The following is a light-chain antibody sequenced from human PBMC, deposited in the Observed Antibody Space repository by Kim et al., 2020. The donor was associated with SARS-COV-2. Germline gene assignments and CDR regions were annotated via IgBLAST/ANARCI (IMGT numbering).Light chain of an antibody. Sequence: PGERVTLSCSASQSVSSSYVTWYQQKPGQAPRLLIYGASTRATGIPARFSGSGSGTDFTLTISSLQPEDFAVYYCQQDYNLPRTFGQGTKLEI. J-gene: IGKJ2*01. CDR3: QQDYNLPRT. V-gene: IGKV3D-7*01. CDR2: GAS. CDR1: QSVSSSY.